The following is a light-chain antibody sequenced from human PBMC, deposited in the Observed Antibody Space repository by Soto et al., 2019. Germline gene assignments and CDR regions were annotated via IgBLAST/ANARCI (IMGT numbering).Light chain of an antibody. Sequence: DMVLTQSPGTLSLSPGEGATLSCRASQSVSSSYLAWYQQKPGQAPRLLMFAASSRATGIPDRFSGSGSGTDFTLTISRLEPEDFAVYYCQQYGSSPYTFGQGTKLEI. J-gene: IGKJ2*01. CDR1: QSVSSSY. CDR3: QQYGSSPYT. V-gene: IGKV3-20*01. CDR2: AAS.